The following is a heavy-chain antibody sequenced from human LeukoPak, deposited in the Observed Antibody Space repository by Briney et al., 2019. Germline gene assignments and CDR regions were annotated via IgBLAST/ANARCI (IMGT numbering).Heavy chain of an antibody. J-gene: IGHJ6*03. CDR2: IWYDGSNK. Sequence: GGSLRLSCAASGFTFSSYGMHWVRQAPGKGLEGVAVIWYDGSNKYYADSVKGRFTISRDNSKNTLYLQMNSLRAEDTAVYYCAKGYYDFWSGYSDLYYYYYMDVWGKGTTVTVSS. V-gene: IGHV3-33*06. D-gene: IGHD3-3*01. CDR1: GFTFSSYG. CDR3: AKGYYDFWSGYSDLYYYYYMDV.